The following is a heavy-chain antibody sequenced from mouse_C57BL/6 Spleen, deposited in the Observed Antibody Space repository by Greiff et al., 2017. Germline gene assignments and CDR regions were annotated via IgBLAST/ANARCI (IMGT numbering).Heavy chain of an antibody. J-gene: IGHJ1*03. CDR2: IYPRSGNT. CDR3: ANYYGSSPGFDV. Sequence: VLLVESGAELARPGASVKLSCKASGYTFTSYGISWVKQRTGQGLEWIGEIYPRSGNTYYNEKFKGKATLTADKSSSTAYMELRSLTSEDSAVYFCANYYGSSPGFDVWGTGTTVTVSS. V-gene: IGHV1-81*01. CDR1: GYTFTSYG. D-gene: IGHD1-1*01.